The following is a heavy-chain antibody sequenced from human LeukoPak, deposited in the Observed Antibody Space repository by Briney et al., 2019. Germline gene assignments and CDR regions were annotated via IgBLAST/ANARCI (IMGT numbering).Heavy chain of an antibody. J-gene: IGHJ4*02. D-gene: IGHD3-16*01. CDR1: GGSISTYY. V-gene: IGHV4-59*01. Sequence: SETLSLTCTVSGGSISTYYWSWIRQPPGKGLEWIGYIFYSGSTNYNPSLKSRVTISVDTSKNQFSLKLSSVTAADTAVYYCARGSDARYYANTFFNYWGQGTLVTVSS. CDR2: IFYSGST. CDR3: ARGSDARYYANTFFNY.